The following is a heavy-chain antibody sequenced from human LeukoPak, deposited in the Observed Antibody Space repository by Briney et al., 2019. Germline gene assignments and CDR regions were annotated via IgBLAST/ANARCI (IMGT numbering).Heavy chain of an antibody. CDR3: ARAGYYYESGALDI. V-gene: IGHV4-30-4*01. CDR2: IYYSGST. CDR1: SGSINTADYY. D-gene: IGHD3-22*01. Sequence: PSQTLTLTCTVSSGSINTADYYWSWIRQSPGKGLEWIGYIYYSGSTYYSPSLKSRVTISIDTSKNQFSLKLRSVTAADTAVYFCARAGYYYESGALDIWGQGTVVTVSA. J-gene: IGHJ3*02.